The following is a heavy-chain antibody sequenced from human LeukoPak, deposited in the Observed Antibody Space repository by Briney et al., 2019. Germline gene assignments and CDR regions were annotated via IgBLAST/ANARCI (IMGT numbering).Heavy chain of an antibody. J-gene: IGHJ1*01. Sequence: GGSLRLSCAASGFTFTSYALSWVRQAPGKGLEWVSSISGSGGSTYYADSVKGRFTISIDNPKNTLYLQMNSLRAEDTAVYYCAKDLPNPGTSRHFQYWGQGTLVTVSS. V-gene: IGHV3-23*01. CDR3: AKDLPNPGTSRHFQY. D-gene: IGHD2-8*01. CDR2: ISGSGGST. CDR1: GFTFTSYA.